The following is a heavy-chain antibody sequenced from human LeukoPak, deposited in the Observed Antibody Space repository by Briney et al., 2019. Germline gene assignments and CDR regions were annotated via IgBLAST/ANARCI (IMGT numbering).Heavy chain of an antibody. CDR3: ARDARTGARWDIVVVVAATVDNWFDP. CDR2: ISSSSSYI. D-gene: IGHD2-15*01. V-gene: IGHV3-21*01. CDR1: GVTFSSYS. J-gene: IGHJ5*02. Sequence: GGSLRLSCAASGVTFSSYSMNWVRQAPGKGLEWVSSISSSSSYIYYADSVKGRFTISRDNAKNSLYLQMNSLRAEDTAVYYCARDARTGARWDIVVVVAATVDNWFDPWGQGTLVTVSS.